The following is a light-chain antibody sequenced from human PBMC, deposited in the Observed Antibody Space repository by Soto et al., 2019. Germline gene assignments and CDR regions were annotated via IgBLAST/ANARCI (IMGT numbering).Light chain of an antibody. Sequence: DIQMTQSPSSLSASVGDRVTITCRASQSISSYLNWYQQKPGKAPKFLIYAASSLQSGVPSRFSGSGSGTEFTLTISSLQPEDFATDYCQQSYSTPRTFGQGTKVEIK. V-gene: IGKV1-39*01. CDR2: AAS. CDR3: QQSYSTPRT. CDR1: QSISSY. J-gene: IGKJ1*01.